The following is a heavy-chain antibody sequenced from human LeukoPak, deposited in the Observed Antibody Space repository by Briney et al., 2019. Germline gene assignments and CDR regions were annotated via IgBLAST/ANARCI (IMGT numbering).Heavy chain of an antibody. J-gene: IGHJ6*02. Sequence: SETLSLTCTVSGGFVSSYYWSWIRQPPGKGLEWIGYIYYSGSTNYNPSLKSRVTISVDTSKNQFSLKLSSVTAADTAVYHCARDNWNYGSSMDVWGQGTTVTVSS. CDR1: GGFVSSYY. D-gene: IGHD1-7*01. CDR2: IYYSGST. CDR3: ARDNWNYGSSMDV. V-gene: IGHV4-59*02.